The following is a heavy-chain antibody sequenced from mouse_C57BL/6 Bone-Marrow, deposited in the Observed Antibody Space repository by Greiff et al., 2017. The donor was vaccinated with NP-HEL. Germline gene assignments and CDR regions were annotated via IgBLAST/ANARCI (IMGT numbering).Heavy chain of an antibody. Sequence: VQLQQSGPVLVKPGASVKMSCKASGYTFTDYYMNWVKQSHGKSLEWIGVINPYNGGTSYNQKFKGKATLTVDESSSTAYMELNSLTSEDSAVYYCARDRPGTGDYWGQGTTLTVSS. CDR1: GYTFTDYY. CDR2: INPYNGGT. CDR3: ARDRPGTGDY. D-gene: IGHD4-1*01. V-gene: IGHV1-19*01. J-gene: IGHJ2*01.